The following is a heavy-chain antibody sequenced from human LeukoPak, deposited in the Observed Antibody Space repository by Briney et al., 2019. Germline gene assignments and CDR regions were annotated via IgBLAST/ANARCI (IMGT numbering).Heavy chain of an antibody. J-gene: IGHJ4*02. CDR1: GFSFTNYW. Sequence: PGESLKISCKGSGFSFTNYWIGWVRQMPGKGLEWMGIIHDSDTVYSPSFQGQVIMSADKSISTAYLQWSSLKASDTAMYYCAREGSYFGSSTHDYWGQGTLVTVSS. CDR3: AREGSYFGSSTHDY. D-gene: IGHD3-10*01. CDR2: IHDSDT. V-gene: IGHV5-51*01.